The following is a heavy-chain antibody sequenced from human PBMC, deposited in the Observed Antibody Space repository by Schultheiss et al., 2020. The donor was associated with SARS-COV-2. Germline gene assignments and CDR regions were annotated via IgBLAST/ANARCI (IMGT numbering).Heavy chain of an antibody. CDR1: GGSISSYY. Sequence: SETLSLTCTVSGGSISSYYWSWIRQPPGKGLEWIGYIYYSGSTNYNPSLKSRVTISVDTSKNQFSLKLSSVTAADTAVYYCARVGTIFALDYWGQGTLVTVSS. CDR2: IYYSGST. D-gene: IGHD3-3*01. J-gene: IGHJ4*02. V-gene: IGHV4-59*01. CDR3: ARVGTIFALDY.